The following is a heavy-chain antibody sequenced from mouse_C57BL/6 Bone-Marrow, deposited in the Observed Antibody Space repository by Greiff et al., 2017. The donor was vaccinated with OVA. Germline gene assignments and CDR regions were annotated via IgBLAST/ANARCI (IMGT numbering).Heavy chain of an antibody. D-gene: IGHD1-1*01. V-gene: IGHV8-8*01. J-gene: IGHJ3*01. Sequence: QVTLKESGPGILQPSQTLSLTCSFSGFSLSTFGMGVGWIRQPSGKGLEWLAHIWWDDDKYYNPALKSRLTISKDTSKNQVFLKIANVDTADTATYYCAHLYYYGSSPFAYWGQGTLVTVSA. CDR2: IWWDDDK. CDR1: GFSLSTFGMG. CDR3: AHLYYYGSSPFAY.